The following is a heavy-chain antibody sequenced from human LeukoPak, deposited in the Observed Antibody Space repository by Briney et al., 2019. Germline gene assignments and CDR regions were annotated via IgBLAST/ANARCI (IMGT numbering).Heavy chain of an antibody. CDR3: ARGMVRGVLDY. CDR1: GFTFSSYS. D-gene: IGHD3-10*01. J-gene: IGHJ4*02. V-gene: IGHV3-21*01. CDR2: ISSSSYI. Sequence: GGSLRLSCAASGFTFSSYSMHWVRQAPGKGLDWVSSISSSSYIYYADSVKGRFTISRDNPKNSLYLQMNSLRAEDTAVYYCARGMVRGVLDYWGQGTLVTVSS.